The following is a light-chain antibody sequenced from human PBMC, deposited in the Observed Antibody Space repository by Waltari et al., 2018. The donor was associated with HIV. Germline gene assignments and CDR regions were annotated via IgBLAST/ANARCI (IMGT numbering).Light chain of an antibody. CDR2: DAS. Sequence: EIVMTQSPATLSVSPGGRATLSCRVSQSVSNNLAWYQQKPGQPPRLLIHDASIRATGLPARFTGRGSGTEFTLTLSNVQSEDFAVYYGQQYNSWPPSFGPGTKVDIK. CDR3: QQYNSWPPS. J-gene: IGKJ3*01. CDR1: QSVSNN. V-gene: IGKV3-15*01.